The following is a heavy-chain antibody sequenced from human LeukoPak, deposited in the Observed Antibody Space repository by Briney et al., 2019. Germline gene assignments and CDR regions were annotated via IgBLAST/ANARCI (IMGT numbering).Heavy chain of an antibody. D-gene: IGHD4-17*01. CDR1: GFTFDDYG. J-gene: IGHJ4*02. CDR2: INWNGGST. V-gene: IGHV3-20*04. CDR3: AQTVYYFDY. Sequence: GGSLRLSCAASGFTFDDYGMSWVRQVPGKGLEWVSGINWNGGSTGYADSVKGRFTISRDNAKSSLYLQMNSLRAEDTAVYYCAQTVYYFDYWGQGTLVTVSS.